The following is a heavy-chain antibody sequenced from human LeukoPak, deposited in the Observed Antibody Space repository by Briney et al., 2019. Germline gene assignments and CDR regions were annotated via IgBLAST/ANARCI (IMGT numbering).Heavy chain of an antibody. CDR2: FDTEDSES. J-gene: IGHJ4*02. CDR1: GDTLPQLS. V-gene: IGHV1-24*01. D-gene: IGHD1-1*01. CDR3: ATDQRYNNNRQNDY. Sequence: GVSVNVSYKVSGDTLPQLSMHWVRQAAGKGRTGMGVFDTEDSESIYAQNFQGRLIMTADTSTDTAYMELISLRSDDTTVYYCATDQRYNNNRQNDYWGQGTLVTVSS.